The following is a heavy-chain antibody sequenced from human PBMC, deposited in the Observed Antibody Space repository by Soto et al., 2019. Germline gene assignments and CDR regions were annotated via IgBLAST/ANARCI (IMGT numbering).Heavy chain of an antibody. D-gene: IGHD5-12*01. V-gene: IGHV5-51*01. J-gene: IGHJ4*02. Sequence: VQLVQSGAEVKKAGESLRISCKASGYDFTIYWIAWVRQMSGGGLEWMGNIYPDGSDAKYNPSFQGQVTFSVDKSVSTAFVQWTSLKASDTAIYYCARAREWGYGGYDATLELWGQGTPVTVSS. CDR1: GYDFTIYW. CDR2: IYPDGSDA. CDR3: ARAREWGYGGYDATLEL.